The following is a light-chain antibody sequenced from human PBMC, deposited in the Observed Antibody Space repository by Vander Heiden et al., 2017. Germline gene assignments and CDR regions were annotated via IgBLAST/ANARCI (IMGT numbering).Light chain of an antibody. Sequence: SALTQPPSASGSPGQSVTISCTGTSSDVGGYYYVSWYQTHPGKAPKLMIDEVSKRPSGVPDRFSGSKSGSTASLTVSGLQAEDEAEYYCSSYAGSNNVVLGGGTKLTVL. CDR3: SSYAGSNNVV. J-gene: IGLJ2*01. CDR1: SSDVGGYYY. V-gene: IGLV2-8*01. CDR2: EVS.